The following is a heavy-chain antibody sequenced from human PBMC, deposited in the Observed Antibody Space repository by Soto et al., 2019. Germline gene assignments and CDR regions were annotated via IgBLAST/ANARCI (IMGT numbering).Heavy chain of an antibody. Sequence: EVQLVESGGGLVQPGGSLRLSCAGSGFIFSYYWMHWVRQAPGKGLEWVSRIDHDGPTDYAASVRGRFTISRDNAENTLYLQMNSLRPEDTAVYYCVRDSHGDYWGQGTLVTVSS. CDR1: GFIFSYYW. CDR2: IDHDGPT. CDR3: VRDSHGDY. J-gene: IGHJ4*02. V-gene: IGHV3-74*01.